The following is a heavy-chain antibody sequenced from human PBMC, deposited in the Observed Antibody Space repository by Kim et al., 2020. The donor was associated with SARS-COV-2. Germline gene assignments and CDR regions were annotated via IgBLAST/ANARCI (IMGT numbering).Heavy chain of an antibody. CDR3: ALDDYDSSGYLFDY. J-gene: IGHJ4*02. V-gene: IGHV3-23*01. Sequence: ADSVKGRFTISRDNSKNTLYLQMNSLRAEDTAVYYCALDDYDSSGYLFDYWGQGTLVTVSS. D-gene: IGHD3-22*01.